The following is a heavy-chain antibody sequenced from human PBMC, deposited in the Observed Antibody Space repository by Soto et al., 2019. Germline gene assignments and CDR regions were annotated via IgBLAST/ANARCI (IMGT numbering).Heavy chain of an antibody. D-gene: IGHD3-3*01. V-gene: IGHV3-30*18. CDR2: ISYDGSNK. CDR3: AKDVGGSGFDFGWEYYYYGMDV. Sequence: QPGGSLRLSCAASGFTFSSYGMHWVRQAPGKGLEWVAVISYDGSNKYYADSVKGRFTISRDNSKNTLYLQMNSLRAEDTAVYYCAKDVGGSGFDFGWEYYYYGMDVWGQGTTVTVSS. CDR1: GFTFSSYG. J-gene: IGHJ6*02.